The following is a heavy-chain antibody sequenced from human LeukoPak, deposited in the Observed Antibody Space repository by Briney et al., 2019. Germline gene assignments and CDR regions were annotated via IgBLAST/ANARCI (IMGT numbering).Heavy chain of an antibody. CDR1: GFTFSSYG. CDR2: IWYDGNNK. D-gene: IGHD1-26*01. V-gene: IGHV3-33*06. J-gene: IGHJ3*02. CDR3: AKDHTGNYSPFHI. Sequence: GGSLRLSCAASGFTFSSYGMHWVRQAPGKGLEWVAVIWYDGNNKYYADSVKGRFTISRDNSKNTLYLQMNSLRAEDTAVYYCAKDHTGNYSPFHIWGQGTMVTVSS.